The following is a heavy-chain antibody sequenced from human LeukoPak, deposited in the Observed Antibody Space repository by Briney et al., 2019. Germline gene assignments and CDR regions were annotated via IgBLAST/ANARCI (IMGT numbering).Heavy chain of an antibody. Sequence: AAVKVSCKASGYTFTSYDINWVRQATGQGLEWMGWMNPNSGNTGYAQKVQGKVTMTRNTSISTAYMELSSLRSEDTAVYYCARGNTVAGTFYYYYYYMDVWGKGTTVTISS. J-gene: IGHJ6*03. CDR2: MNPNSGNT. V-gene: IGHV1-8*01. D-gene: IGHD6-19*01. CDR1: GYTFTSYD. CDR3: ARGNTVAGTFYYYYYYMDV.